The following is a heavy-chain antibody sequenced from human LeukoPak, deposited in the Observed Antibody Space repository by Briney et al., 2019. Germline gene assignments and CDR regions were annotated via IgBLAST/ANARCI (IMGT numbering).Heavy chain of an antibody. CDR2: MSSRGGPT. J-gene: IGHJ4*02. CDR3: ARVGIALTSPFDY. D-gene: IGHD1-1*01. V-gene: IGHV3-11*01. CDR1: GFTFSDYY. Sequence: GGSLRLSCLASGFTFSDYYMSWVRQAPGKGLEWISYMSSRGGPTYYAESVKGRFTISSDNAKNTLYLQMHNLRADDTAVYFCARVGIALTSPFDYWGLGTLVAVSS.